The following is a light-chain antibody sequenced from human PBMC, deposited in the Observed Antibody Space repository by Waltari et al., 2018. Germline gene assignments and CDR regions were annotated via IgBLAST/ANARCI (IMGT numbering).Light chain of an antibody. J-gene: IGKJ1*01. CDR2: RAS. CDR3: HQYNHWPRT. V-gene: IGKV3-15*01. CDR1: LSVSSD. Sequence: EIVMTLSPDTLSVSPGDRATLSCRASLSVSSDLAWYQQKPGQAPRLLIYRASTRATDVPTRFRGSGSGTEFNLTISSLQSGDFALYYCHQYNHWPRTFGQGTKVEIK.